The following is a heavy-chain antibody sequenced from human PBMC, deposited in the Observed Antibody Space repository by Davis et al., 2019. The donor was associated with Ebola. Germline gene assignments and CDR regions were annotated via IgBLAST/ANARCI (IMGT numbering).Heavy chain of an antibody. CDR1: GDSVSGNSGA. CDR2: TYYTSKWYN. V-gene: IGHV6-1*01. CDR3: ARVNWGAGKAFDI. J-gene: IGHJ3*02. D-gene: IGHD7-27*01. Sequence: HSQTLSLTCAISGDSVSGNSGAWNWIRQSPSRGLEWLGRTYYTSKWYNDYAVSVKSRVTINPDTSKNQFSLQLSSVTPEDTALYYCARVNWGAGKAFDIWGQGSMVTVSS.